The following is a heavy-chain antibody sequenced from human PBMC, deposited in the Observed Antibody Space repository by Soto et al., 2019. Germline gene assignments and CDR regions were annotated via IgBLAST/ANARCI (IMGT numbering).Heavy chain of an antibody. Sequence: PSETLSLTCTVSGGSISSHYWSWVRQAPGKGLEWMGHIYYRGSTTYNPSLRSRGTISVDTSNNQFSLKLNSVTTADTAVYYCARDGREASGMDVWGQGTKVTVSS. V-gene: IGHV4-59*11. CDR1: GGSISSHY. J-gene: IGHJ6*02. CDR3: ARDGREASGMDV. D-gene: IGHD1-26*01. CDR2: IYYRGST.